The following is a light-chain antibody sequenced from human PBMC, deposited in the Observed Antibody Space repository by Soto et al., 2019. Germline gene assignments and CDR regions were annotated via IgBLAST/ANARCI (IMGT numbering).Light chain of an antibody. CDR3: SSYTSDSTRV. CDR1: SSDVGGYNY. Sequence: QSALTQPASVSGPPGQSITISCTGTSSDVGGYNYVSWYQQHPGKAPKVMIYEVSYRPSGVSNRFSGSKSGNTASLTISGLQAEDEADYYCSSYTSDSTRVFGGGTKVTVL. J-gene: IGLJ3*02. V-gene: IGLV2-14*01. CDR2: EVS.